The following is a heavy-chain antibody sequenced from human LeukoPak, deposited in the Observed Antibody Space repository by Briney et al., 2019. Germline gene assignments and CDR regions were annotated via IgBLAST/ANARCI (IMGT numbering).Heavy chain of an antibody. J-gene: IGHJ5*02. CDR3: AREGSSGYYPWFHP. Sequence: PSETLSLTCTVSGGSISSYYWSWIRQPPGKGLEWIGYIYYSGSTNYNPSLKSRVTISVDTSKNQFSLKLSSVTAADTAVYYCAREGSSGYYPWFHPWGQGTLVTVSS. V-gene: IGHV4-59*01. D-gene: IGHD3-22*01. CDR1: GGSISSYY. CDR2: IYYSGST.